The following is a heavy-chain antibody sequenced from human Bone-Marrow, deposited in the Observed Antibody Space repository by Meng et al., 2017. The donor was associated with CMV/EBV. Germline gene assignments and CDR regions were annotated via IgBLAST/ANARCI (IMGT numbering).Heavy chain of an antibody. CDR2: ISWNSGSI. CDR1: GFTLDDYA. V-gene: IGHV3-9*01. Sequence: SLKISCAASGFTLDDYAMHWVRQAPGKGLEWVSGISWNSGSIGYADSVKGRFTISRDNAKNSLYLQMNSLRAEDTAVYYCARAGVMAISAFIYYFDYWGQGTLVTVSS. D-gene: IGHD3-16*01. J-gene: IGHJ4*02. CDR3: ARAGVMAISAFIYYFDY.